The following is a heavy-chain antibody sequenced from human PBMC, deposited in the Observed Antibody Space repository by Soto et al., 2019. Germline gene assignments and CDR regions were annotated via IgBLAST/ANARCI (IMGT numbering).Heavy chain of an antibody. D-gene: IGHD3-10*01. J-gene: IGHJ4*02. V-gene: IGHV1-3*01. CDR3: AGRRWTQTTAYYYLDY. Sequence: QVQLVQSGTEVKKPGASVKLSCKASGYTFTNYAIHWVRQAPGQRLEWMGWINAGNGHTKYSQKFQGRVTVTRDPSATTAYMELSSLRSEDTAVYYCAGRRWTQTTAYYYLDYWGQGTLVTVSS. CDR2: INAGNGHT. CDR1: GYTFTNYA.